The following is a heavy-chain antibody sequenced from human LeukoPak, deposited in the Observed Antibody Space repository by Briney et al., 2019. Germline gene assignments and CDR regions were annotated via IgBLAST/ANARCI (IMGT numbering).Heavy chain of an antibody. V-gene: IGHV3-7*05. J-gene: IGHJ4*02. CDR3: ARDTGLRNTVFGHRGVYFDY. D-gene: IGHD3-3*01. Sequence: GGSLILSCAASGLTFSTYCMSWVRQAPGEGLEWVANIKEDGSEKYYVDSVKGRFTISRDNAKKSLYLQMNSLRAEDTAVYYCARDTGLRNTVFGHRGVYFDYWGQGTLVTVSS. CDR1: GLTFSTYC. CDR2: IKEDGSEK.